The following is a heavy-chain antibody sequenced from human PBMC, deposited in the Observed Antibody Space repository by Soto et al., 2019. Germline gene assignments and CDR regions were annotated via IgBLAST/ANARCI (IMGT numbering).Heavy chain of an antibody. J-gene: IGHJ2*01. CDR3: ARRDSSWYLDWYFDL. Sequence: PSETLSLTCTVSGGSIGSSSYYWGWIRQPPGKGLEWIGSIYYSGSTYYNPSLKSRVTISVDTSKNQFSLKLSSVTAADTAVYYCARRDSSWYLDWYFDLWGRGTLVTVSS. V-gene: IGHV4-39*01. CDR1: GGSIGSSSYY. D-gene: IGHD6-13*01. CDR2: IYYSGST.